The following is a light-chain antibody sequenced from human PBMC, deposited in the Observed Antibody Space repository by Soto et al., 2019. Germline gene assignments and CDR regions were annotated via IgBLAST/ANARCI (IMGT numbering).Light chain of an antibody. J-gene: IGKJ5*01. CDR3: QQYNNWPQT. CDR1: QSVSSN. CDR2: GAS. Sequence: EIVITQSPGTLSVSPGERATLSCRASQSVSSNLAWYQQKPGQAPRLLIYGASTRATGIPARFSGSGSGTEFTLTISSLQSEDFAVYYCQQYNNWPQTFGQGTRLEIK. V-gene: IGKV3-15*01.